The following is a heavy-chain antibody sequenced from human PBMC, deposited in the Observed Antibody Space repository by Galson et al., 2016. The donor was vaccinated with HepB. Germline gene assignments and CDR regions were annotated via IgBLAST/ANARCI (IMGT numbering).Heavy chain of an antibody. CDR2: IYPGDSDT. Sequence: GAEVKKPGESLKISCKGSGYSFTNYWIAWVRQMPGKGLEWMGIIYPGDSDTRYSPSFQGQVTISADNSISTAYLQWSGLKASDTAMYYCARADSCGGDCFQAFNIWGQGAMVTVSS. CDR3: ARADSCGGDCFQAFNI. CDR1: GYSFTNYW. D-gene: IGHD2-21*02. J-gene: IGHJ3*02. V-gene: IGHV5-51*01.